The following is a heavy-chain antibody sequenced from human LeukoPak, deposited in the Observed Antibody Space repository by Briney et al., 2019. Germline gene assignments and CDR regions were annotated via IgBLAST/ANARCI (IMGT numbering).Heavy chain of an antibody. V-gene: IGHV4-59*01. J-gene: IGHJ4*02. CDR1: GGSISSYY. CDR3: ARGYCSSTSCYYGY. D-gene: IGHD2-2*01. Sequence: SETLSLTCTVSGGSISSYYWSWIRQPPGKGLEWIGYIYYSGSTNYNPSLKSRVTISVDTSKNQFSLKLSSVTAADTAVYYSARGYCSSTSCYYGYWGQGTLVTVSS. CDR2: IYYSGST.